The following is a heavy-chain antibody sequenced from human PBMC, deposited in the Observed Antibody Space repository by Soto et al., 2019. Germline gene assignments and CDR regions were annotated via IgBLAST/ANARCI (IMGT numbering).Heavy chain of an antibody. Sequence: PGGSLRLSCAASGFTFSSYWMSWVRRAPGKGLEWVANIKQDGSEKYYVGSVKGRFTISRDNAKNSLYLQMNSLRAEDTAVYYCARDHYGALLYYYYYYMDVWGKGTTVTVSS. CDR3: ARDHYGALLYYYYYYMDV. CDR1: GFTFSSYW. J-gene: IGHJ6*03. V-gene: IGHV3-7*01. CDR2: IKQDGSEK. D-gene: IGHD4-17*01.